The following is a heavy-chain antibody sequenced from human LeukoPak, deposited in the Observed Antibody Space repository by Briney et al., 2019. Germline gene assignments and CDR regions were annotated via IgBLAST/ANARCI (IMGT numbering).Heavy chain of an antibody. Sequence: ASVKVSCKASGYTFTSYGISWVRQAPGQGLEWMGWISAYNGNTNYAQKLQGRVTMTTDTSTSTAYMELRSLRSDDTAVYYCARGAVNRYNWNDDNYYYYHMDVWGKGTTVIISS. V-gene: IGHV1-18*01. CDR3: ARGAVNRYNWNDDNYYYYHMDV. CDR2: ISAYNGNT. D-gene: IGHD1-1*01. J-gene: IGHJ6*03. CDR1: GYTFTSYG.